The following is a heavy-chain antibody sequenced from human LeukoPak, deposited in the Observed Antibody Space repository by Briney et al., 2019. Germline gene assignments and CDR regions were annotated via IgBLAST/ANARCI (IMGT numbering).Heavy chain of an antibody. CDR3: VRDYYSMGV. V-gene: IGHV3-64D*09. CDR1: GFTFSNYG. J-gene: IGHJ6*02. CDR2: TSSSGGTT. Sequence: GGSLRLSCSASGFTFSNYGMHWVRQAPGRGLEYVSGTSSSGGTTYYADSVKGRFTISRDNSKNTLYLQMSSLRPEDTAVYYCVRDYYSMGVRGQGTTVTVSS.